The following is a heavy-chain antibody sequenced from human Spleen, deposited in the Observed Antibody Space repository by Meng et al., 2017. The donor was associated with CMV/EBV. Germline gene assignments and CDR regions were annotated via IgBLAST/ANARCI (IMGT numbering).Heavy chain of an antibody. J-gene: IGHJ5*02. CDR3: AREAHSSGWYNWFDP. D-gene: IGHD6-19*01. V-gene: IGHV4-39*07. Sequence: QPQLQESGPGLEEPSETLSLICTVSGGSVSSCSHDWGWIRQPPGKGLEWIGSIYYSGSTYYNPSLKSRVTISVDTSKNQFSLKLSSVTAADTAVYYCAREAHSSGWYNWFDPWGQGTLVTVSS. CDR1: GGSVSSCSHD. CDR2: IYYSGST.